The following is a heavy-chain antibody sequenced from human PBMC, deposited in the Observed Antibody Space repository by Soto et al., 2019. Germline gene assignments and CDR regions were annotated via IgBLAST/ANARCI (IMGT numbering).Heavy chain of an antibody. CDR1: GWSFSGYY. Sequence: XETLSLTCAVYGWSFSGYYWSWLRQPPGKGLEWIGEINHSGSTNYNPSLKSRVTISVDTSKNQFSLKVTSVTAADTAVYYCATANWSHHYFDPWGQGTLVTVSS. D-gene: IGHD1-1*01. J-gene: IGHJ5*02. CDR2: INHSGST. CDR3: ATANWSHHYFDP. V-gene: IGHV4-34*01.